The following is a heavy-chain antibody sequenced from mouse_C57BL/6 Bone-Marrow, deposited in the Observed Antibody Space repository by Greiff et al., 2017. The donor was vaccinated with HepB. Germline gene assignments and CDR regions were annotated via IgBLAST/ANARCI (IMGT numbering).Heavy chain of an antibody. D-gene: IGHD3-2*02. CDR2: IYPRDGST. J-gene: IGHJ2*01. CDR1: GYTFTSYD. CDR3: ARRGDSSGYPYFDY. Sequence: QVHVKQSGPELVKPGASVKLSCKASGYTFTSYDINWVKQRPGQGLEWIGWIYPRDGSTKYNEKFKGKATLTVDTSSSTAYMELHSLTSEDSAVYFSARRGDSSGYPYFDYWGQGTTLTVSS. V-gene: IGHV1-85*01.